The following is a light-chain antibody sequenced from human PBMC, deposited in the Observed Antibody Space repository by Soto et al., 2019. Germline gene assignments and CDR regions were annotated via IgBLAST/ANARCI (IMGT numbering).Light chain of an antibody. CDR2: GAS. V-gene: IGKV3-15*01. CDR1: QSVSSN. Sequence: EIVMTQSPATLSVSPGERATLSCRASQSVSSNLAWYQQKPGQAPRLLIYGASTRATGIPARFSGSGSGTDFTLTISRLEPEDFAVFYCHQYGSSITFGQGTRLEIK. CDR3: HQYGSSIT. J-gene: IGKJ5*01.